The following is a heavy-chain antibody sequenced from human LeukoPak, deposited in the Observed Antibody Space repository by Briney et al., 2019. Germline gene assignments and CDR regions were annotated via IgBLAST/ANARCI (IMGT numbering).Heavy chain of an antibody. Sequence: SETLSLTCTVSGDSIRSTYWSWIRQPPGKGLEWIGYIFHSGSTNYSPSLKSRVTISVDPSKNQFSLKLSSVTAADTAVYYCARRSDYYDSSGYGWTHAFDIWGQGTMVTVSS. V-gene: IGHV4-59*08. CDR1: GDSIRSTY. CDR3: ARRSDYYDSSGYGWTHAFDI. D-gene: IGHD3-22*01. J-gene: IGHJ3*02. CDR2: IFHSGST.